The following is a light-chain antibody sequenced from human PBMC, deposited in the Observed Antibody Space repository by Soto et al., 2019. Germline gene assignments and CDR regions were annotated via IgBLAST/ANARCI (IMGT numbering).Light chain of an antibody. J-gene: IGKJ1*01. CDR1: QSVRSN. V-gene: IGKV3-15*01. CDR2: GAS. CDR3: QQCNTWPSGWT. Sequence: VYAKRGDTLSCRASQSVRSNLAWYQQKPGQSPRPLIYGASTRTTGIPARFSGSWSGTEFTLTISSLHSEDFPIYYCQQCNTWPSGWTFGQGTKVDIK.